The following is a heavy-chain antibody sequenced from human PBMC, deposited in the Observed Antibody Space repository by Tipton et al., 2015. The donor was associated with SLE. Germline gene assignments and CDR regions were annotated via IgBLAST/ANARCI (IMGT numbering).Heavy chain of an antibody. CDR3: SSDGVPRGGGYPGYAYCDYL. D-gene: IGHD5-12*01. V-gene: IGHV1-69*05. J-gene: IGHJ6*04. CDR2: IIPIFGTA. CDR1: RGTFSSYA. Sequence: QSGPEVKKPGSSVKVSCKASRGTFSSYAISWVRQAPGQGLEWMGGIIPIFGTANYAQKFQGRVTITTDDSTSTAYMELSSLRSEVTAVCYWSSDGVPRGGGYPGYAYCDYLWGKGTPVTVSS.